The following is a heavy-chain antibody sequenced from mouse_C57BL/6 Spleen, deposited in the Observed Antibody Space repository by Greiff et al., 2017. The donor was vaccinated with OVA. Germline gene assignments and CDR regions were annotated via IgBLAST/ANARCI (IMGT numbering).Heavy chain of an antibody. J-gene: IGHJ1*03. D-gene: IGHD1-1*01. CDR1: GFTFSSYG. CDR2: ISSGGSYT. V-gene: IGHV5-6*02. CDR3: ARHEGYCGSSHWYFDV. Sequence: DVMLVESGGDLVKPGGSLKLSCAASGFTFSSYGMSWVRQTPDKRLEWVATISSGGSYTYYPDSVKGRFTISRDNAKNTLYLQMSSLKSEDTAVYCCARHEGYCGSSHWYFDVWGTGTTVTVSS.